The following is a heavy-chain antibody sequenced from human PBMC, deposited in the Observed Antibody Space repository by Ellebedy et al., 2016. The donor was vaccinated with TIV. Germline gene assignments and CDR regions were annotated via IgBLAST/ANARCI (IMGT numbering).Heavy chain of an antibody. V-gene: IGHV3-23*01. Sequence: PGGSLRLSCAASGFTFTNYAMNWVRQAPGKGLEWVSTISDNGGYAYYADSVKGRSTISRDNSRNTLYLLMNDLSAEDTAVYYCGKRHDSSGYGRDNFEYWGQGTLVTVSS. CDR1: GFTFTNYA. CDR3: GKRHDSSGYGRDNFEY. D-gene: IGHD3-22*01. CDR2: ISDNGGYA. J-gene: IGHJ4*02.